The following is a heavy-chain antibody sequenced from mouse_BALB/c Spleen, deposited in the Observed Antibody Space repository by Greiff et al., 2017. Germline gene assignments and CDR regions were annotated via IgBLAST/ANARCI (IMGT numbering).Heavy chain of an antibody. CDR2: ISSGGST. CDR3: ARVYYGSSHFDY. J-gene: IGHJ2*01. D-gene: IGHD1-1*01. Sequence: EVQRVESGGGLVKPGGSLKLSCAASGFTFSSYAMSWVRQTPEKRLEWVASISSGGSTYYPDSVKGRFTISRDNARNILYLQMSSLRSEDTAMYYCARVYYGSSHFDYWGQGTTLTVSS. V-gene: IGHV5-6-5*01. CDR1: GFTFSSYA.